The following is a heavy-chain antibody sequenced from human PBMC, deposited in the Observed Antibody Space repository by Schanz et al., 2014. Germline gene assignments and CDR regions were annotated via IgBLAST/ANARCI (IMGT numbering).Heavy chain of an antibody. D-gene: IGHD3-10*01. CDR3: ARGDMVRGVFDY. CDR1: GFNFSTYA. CDR2: ISSDGFNK. J-gene: IGHJ4*02. Sequence: QVHLVESGGGVVQPGGSLRLSCAASGFNFSTYAMHWVRQAPGKGLGWLAVISSDGFNKFYADSVKGRFTISRDNSKNTLYLQMNSLRTEDTAVYYCARGDMVRGVFDYWGQGTLVTVSS. V-gene: IGHV3-30*04.